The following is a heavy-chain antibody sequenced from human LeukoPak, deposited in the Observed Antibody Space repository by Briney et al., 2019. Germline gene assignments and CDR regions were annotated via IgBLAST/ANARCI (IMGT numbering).Heavy chain of an antibody. CDR1: GFIVTNNY. CDR3: ARGSELGATCDY. CDR2: IYSDASA. D-gene: IGHD1-26*01. Sequence: PGGSPRLSCAASGFIVTNNYMTWGRQAPGQGLEWVSVIYSDASAYYADSVRGRFIISRDTSKNTIYLQMNRLTAEDTAVYYCARGSELGATCDYWGQGTLVTVSS. J-gene: IGHJ4*02. V-gene: IGHV3-66*01.